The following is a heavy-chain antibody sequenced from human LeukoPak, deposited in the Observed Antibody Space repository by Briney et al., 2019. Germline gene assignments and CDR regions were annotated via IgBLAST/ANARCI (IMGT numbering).Heavy chain of an antibody. CDR3: ARDLDFGSGRSLGAFDV. CDR2: IYYSGST. D-gene: IGHD3-10*01. CDR1: GGSISSSSYY. Sequence: SETLSLTCTVSGGSISSSSYYWGWIRQPPGKGLEWIGSIYYSGSTYYNPSLKSRVTISVDTSKNQFSLKLSSVTAADTAVYYCARDLDFGSGRSLGAFDVWGQGTMVSVSS. J-gene: IGHJ3*01. V-gene: IGHV4-39*02.